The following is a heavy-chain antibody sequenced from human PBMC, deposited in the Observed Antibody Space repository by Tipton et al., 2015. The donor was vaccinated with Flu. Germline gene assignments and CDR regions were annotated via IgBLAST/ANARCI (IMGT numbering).Heavy chain of an antibody. CDR1: GGSISSSAYY. CDR2: IYYSGST. Sequence: TLSFTCTVSGGSISSSAYYWGWIRQTPGKGLEWIGNIYYSGSTFYNPSLKSRVTISLDKSTNQFSLRLSSVTAADTAIYYCAIDDFGSSWYGYWGQGSLVTASS. V-gene: IGHV4-39*07. D-gene: IGHD6-13*01. CDR3: AIDDFGSSWYGY. J-gene: IGHJ4*02.